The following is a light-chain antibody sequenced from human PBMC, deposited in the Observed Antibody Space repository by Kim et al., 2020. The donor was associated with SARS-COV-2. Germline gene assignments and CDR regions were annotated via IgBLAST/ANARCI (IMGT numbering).Light chain of an antibody. V-gene: IGKV1-39*01. J-gene: IGKJ4*01. Sequence: ASVGDRVTIACRASQSINTYLNWYKQKPGKAPKLLIYAASTLQSGVPSRFSGSGSGTDFTLTISSLQPEDFATYYCQQSHTAPLLTFGGGTKLEI. CDR1: QSINTY. CDR3: QQSHTAPLLT. CDR2: AAS.